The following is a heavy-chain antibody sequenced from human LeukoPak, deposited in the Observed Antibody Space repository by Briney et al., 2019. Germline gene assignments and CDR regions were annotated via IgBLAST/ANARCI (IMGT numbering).Heavy chain of an antibody. V-gene: IGHV3-23*01. CDR2: ISNDGGGA. D-gene: IGHD3-22*01. J-gene: IGHJ5*02. CDR1: GFIFNNYG. Sequence: GGSLRLSCSASGFIFNNYGLMWVRQAPGKGLEWVSAISNDGGGATYADFVKGRFTISRDNSKNTLSLQMNSLRPEDTALYYCAKGNSGYFADLWGQGTVVTVSS. CDR3: AKGNSGYFADL.